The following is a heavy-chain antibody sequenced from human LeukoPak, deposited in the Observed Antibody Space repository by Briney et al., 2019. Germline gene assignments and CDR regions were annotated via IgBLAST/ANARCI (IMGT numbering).Heavy chain of an antibody. CDR2: IRSKANSYAT. CDR1: GFTFSGSA. D-gene: IGHD3-9*01. V-gene: IGHV3-73*01. Sequence: GGSLRLSCAASGFTFSGSAMHWVRQASGKGLEWVGRIRSKANSYATAYAASVKGRFTISRDDSKNTAYLQMNSLKTEDTAVYYCTRKKVLRYFDWLLFDAFDIWGQGTMVTVSS. CDR3: TRKKVLRYFDWLLFDAFDI. J-gene: IGHJ3*02.